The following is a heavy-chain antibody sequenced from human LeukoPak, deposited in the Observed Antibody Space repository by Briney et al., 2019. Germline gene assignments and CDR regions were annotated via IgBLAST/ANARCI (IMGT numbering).Heavy chain of an antibody. D-gene: IGHD3-3*01. CDR3: ARGKGYDFWSGYSPFAY. Sequence: KPSETLSLTCAVYGGSFSGYYWSWIRQPPGKGLEWIGEINHSGSTNYSPSLKSRVTISVDTSKNQFSLKLCSVTAADTAVYYCARGKGYDFWSGYSPFAYWGQGTLVTVSS. CDR2: INHSGST. V-gene: IGHV4-34*01. CDR1: GGSFSGYY. J-gene: IGHJ4*02.